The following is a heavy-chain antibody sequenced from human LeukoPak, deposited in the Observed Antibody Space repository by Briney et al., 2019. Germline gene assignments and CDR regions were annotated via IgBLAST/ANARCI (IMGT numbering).Heavy chain of an antibody. D-gene: IGHD3-9*01. CDR2: ISGSGGST. CDR3: AKDPYDILTGYYQY. Sequence: QPGGSLRLSCAASGFTFSSYAMSWVRQAPGKRLEWVSAISGSGGSTYYADSVKGRFAISRDNSKNTLYLQMNSLRAEDTAVYYCAKDPYDILTGYYQYWGQGTLVTVSS. CDR1: GFTFSSYA. J-gene: IGHJ4*02. V-gene: IGHV3-23*01.